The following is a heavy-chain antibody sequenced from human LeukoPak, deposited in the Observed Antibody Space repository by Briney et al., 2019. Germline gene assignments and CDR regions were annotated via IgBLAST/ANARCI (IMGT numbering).Heavy chain of an antibody. V-gene: IGHV1-24*01. CDR3: ARVRYCSGGSCYGYYYYGMDV. J-gene: IGHJ6*02. Sequence: ASVKVSCKVSGYTLTELSMHWVRQAPGKGLEWMGGFDPEDGETIYAQKFQGRVTMTEDTSTDTAYMELSSLRSEDTAVYYCARVRYCSGGSCYGYYYYGMDVWGQGTTVTVSS. CDR1: GYTLTELS. D-gene: IGHD2-15*01. CDR2: FDPEDGET.